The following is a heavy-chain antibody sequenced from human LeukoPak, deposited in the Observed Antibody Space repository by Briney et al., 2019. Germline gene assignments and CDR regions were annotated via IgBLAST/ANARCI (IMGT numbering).Heavy chain of an antibody. V-gene: IGHV1-18*01. Sequence: ASVKVSCKASGYTFTSYGISWVRQAPGQGLEWMGWISAYNGNTNYAQKLQGRVTMTTDTSTSTAYMELRSLRSDDTAVYYCARDSPTTYYYDSSGYYSSRGFANAFDIWGQGTMVTVSS. CDR1: GYTFTSYG. D-gene: IGHD3-22*01. J-gene: IGHJ3*02. CDR3: ARDSPTTYYYDSSGYYSSRGFANAFDI. CDR2: ISAYNGNT.